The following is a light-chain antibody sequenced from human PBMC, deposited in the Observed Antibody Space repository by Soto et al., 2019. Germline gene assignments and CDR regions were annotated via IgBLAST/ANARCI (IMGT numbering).Light chain of an antibody. CDR2: EVT. CDR3: SSYAASNHCYFV. J-gene: IGLJ3*02. Sequence: QSVLTQPPSASGSPGQSVTISCTGTSSDVGGYNYVSWYQQYPGRAPELMIYEVTKRPSGVPDRFSGSKSGNTASLTVSGLQAEDEADYYCSSYAASNHCYFVFGGGTKVTVL. V-gene: IGLV2-8*01. CDR1: SSDVGGYNY.